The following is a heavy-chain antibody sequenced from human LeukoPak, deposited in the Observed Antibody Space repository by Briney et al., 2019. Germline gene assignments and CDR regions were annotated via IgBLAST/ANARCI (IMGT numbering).Heavy chain of an antibody. CDR3: ASLSTSPWPLGY. Sequence: PGGSLRLSCAASGFTFDDYATHWVRQAPGKGLEWVSLISGDGGSTYYADSVKGRFTISGDNSKNSLYLQVNSLRTEDTALYYCASLSTSPWPLGYWGQGTLVTVSS. D-gene: IGHD5-12*01. CDR1: GFTFDDYA. J-gene: IGHJ4*02. CDR2: ISGDGGST. V-gene: IGHV3-43*02.